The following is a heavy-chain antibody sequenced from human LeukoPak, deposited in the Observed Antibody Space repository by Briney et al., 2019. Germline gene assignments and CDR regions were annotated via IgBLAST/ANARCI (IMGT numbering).Heavy chain of an antibody. Sequence: GESLKISCKGPGYSFTSYWIGWVSQMPGKGLEWMGIIYPGDSDTRYSPSFQGQVTISANKSISTAYLQWSSLKASDTAMYYCARPQIGSVSGSYLPYWGQGTLVTVSS. V-gene: IGHV5-51*01. CDR1: GYSFTSYW. CDR3: ARPQIGSVSGSYLPY. D-gene: IGHD1-26*01. J-gene: IGHJ4*02. CDR2: IYPGDSDT.